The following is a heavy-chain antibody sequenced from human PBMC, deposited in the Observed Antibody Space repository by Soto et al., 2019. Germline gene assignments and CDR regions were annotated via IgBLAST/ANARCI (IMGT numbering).Heavy chain of an antibody. V-gene: IGHV4-59*01. D-gene: IGHD5-18*01. CDR1: GGSISTYY. J-gene: IGHJ4*02. CDR2: IYYSGNT. CDR3: ARGGGYSNPYNFDY. Sequence: KPSETLSLTCTVSGGSISTYYWTWIRQPPGKGLEWIGYIYYSGNTNYNPSLKSRVTISEDTSKKQFSPKLSSVTAADTAVYYCARGGGYSNPYNFDYWGQGTLVTVSS.